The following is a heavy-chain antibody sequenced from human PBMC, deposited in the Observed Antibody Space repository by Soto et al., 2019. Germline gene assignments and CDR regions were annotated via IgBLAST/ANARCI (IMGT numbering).Heavy chain of an antibody. CDR1: GGSISSSSYY. CDR3: ARHVRGYSSYFDY. V-gene: IGHV4-39*01. Sequence: SETLSLTCTVSGGSISSSSYYWGWIRQPPGKGLEWIGSIYYSGSTYYNPSLKSRVTISVDTSKNQFSLKLSSVTAADTAVYYCARHVRGYSSYFDYWGQGTLVTVSS. J-gene: IGHJ4*02. CDR2: IYYSGST. D-gene: IGHD3-22*01.